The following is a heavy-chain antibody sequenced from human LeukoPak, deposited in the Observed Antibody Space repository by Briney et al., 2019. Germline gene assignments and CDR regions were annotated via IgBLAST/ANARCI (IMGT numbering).Heavy chain of an antibody. CDR1: GYTFTGYH. V-gene: IGHV1-2*02. J-gene: IGHJ4*02. CDR2: INPNSGGT. Sequence: ASVKVSCKASGYTFTGYHMHWVRQAPGQGLEWMGWINPNSGGTNYAQKFQGRVTMTRDTSISTAYMELSRLRSDDTAVYYCASPDSSGYYYDYWGQGTLVTVSS. D-gene: IGHD3-22*01. CDR3: ASPDSSGYYYDY.